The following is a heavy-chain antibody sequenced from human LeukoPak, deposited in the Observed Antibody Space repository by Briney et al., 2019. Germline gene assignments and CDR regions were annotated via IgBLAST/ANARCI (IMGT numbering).Heavy chain of an antibody. CDR2: ISSSSSYI. D-gene: IGHD6-19*01. V-gene: IGHV3-21*01. CDR1: GFTFSSYS. CDR3: ARGIAVAGTFGWFDP. Sequence: GGSLRLSCAASGFTFSSYSMNWVRQAPGKGLEWVSSISSSSSYIYYADSVKGRFTISRDNAKNSLYLQMNSLRAEDTPVYYCARGIAVAGTFGWFDPWGEGTLVTVSS. J-gene: IGHJ5*02.